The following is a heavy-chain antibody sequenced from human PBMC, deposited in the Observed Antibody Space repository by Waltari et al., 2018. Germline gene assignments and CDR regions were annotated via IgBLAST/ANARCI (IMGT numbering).Heavy chain of an antibody. CDR1: GFTFSSYW. Sequence: EVQLVESGGGLVQPGGSLRLSCAASGFTFSSYWMSWVRQAPGKGLEWVANIKQDVSEKYYVDSVTGRFTISRDNAKNSLYLQMTSLRAEDTAVYYCARARDIVVVPAARAYFDYWGQGTLVTVSS. V-gene: IGHV3-7*03. CDR2: IKQDVSEK. CDR3: ARARDIVVVPAARAYFDY. J-gene: IGHJ4*02. D-gene: IGHD2-2*01.